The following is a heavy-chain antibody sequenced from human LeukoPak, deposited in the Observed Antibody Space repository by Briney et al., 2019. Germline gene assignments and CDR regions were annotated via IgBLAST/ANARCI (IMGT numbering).Heavy chain of an antibody. D-gene: IGHD5/OR15-5a*01. Sequence: GESLKISCKGSGYSFTSYWIGWVRQMPGKGLEWMGIIYPGDSDTRYSPSFQGQVTISADKSISTAYLQWSSLKASDTAMYYCARLSTPDYYYYYMDVWGKGTTVTVSS. J-gene: IGHJ6*03. CDR1: GYSFTSYW. V-gene: IGHV5-51*01. CDR3: ARLSTPDYYYYYMDV. CDR2: IYPGDSDT.